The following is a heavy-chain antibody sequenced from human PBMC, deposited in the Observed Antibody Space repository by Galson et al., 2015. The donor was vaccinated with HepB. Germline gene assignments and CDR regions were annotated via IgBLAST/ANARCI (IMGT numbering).Heavy chain of an antibody. D-gene: IGHD1-26*01. CDR1: GFTFSSYA. V-gene: IGHV3-30-3*01. CDR2: ISYYGSNK. Sequence: SLRLSCAASGFTFSSYAMHWVRQAPGKGLEWVAVISYYGSNKYYADSVKGRFTISRDNSKNTLYLQMDSLRAEDTAVYYCAGATTEYYFDYWGQGTLVTVSS. J-gene: IGHJ4*02. CDR3: AGATTEYYFDY.